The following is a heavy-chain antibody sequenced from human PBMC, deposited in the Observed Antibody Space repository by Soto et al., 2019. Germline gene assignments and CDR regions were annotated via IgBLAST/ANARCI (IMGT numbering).Heavy chain of an antibody. V-gene: IGHV3-33*01. CDR2: IWYDGSNK. CDR3: ARMYAIPGWYSYGMDV. Sequence: QVQLVESGGCVVQPGRSLRLSCAASGFTFSSDGMHWVRQAPGKRLEWVAVIWYDGSNKYYADSVKGRFTISRDNSKNILYLQMNYLRAEDTAVYYCARMYAIPGWYSYGMDVWGQGTTVTVSS. J-gene: IGHJ6*02. CDR1: GFTFSSDG. D-gene: IGHD2-15*01.